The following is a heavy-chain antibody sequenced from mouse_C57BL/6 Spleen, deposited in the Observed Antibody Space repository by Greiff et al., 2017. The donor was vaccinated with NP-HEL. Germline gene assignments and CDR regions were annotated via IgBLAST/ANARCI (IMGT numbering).Heavy chain of an antibody. CDR1: GFTFSSYG. Sequence: EVKLVESGGDLVKPGGSLKLSCAASGFTFSSYGMSWVRQTPDKRLEWVATISSGGSYTYYPDSVKGRFTISRDNAKNTLYLQMSSLKSEDTAMYYCARHGGGNSFDYWGQGTTLTVSS. CDR2: ISSGGSYT. J-gene: IGHJ2*01. CDR3: ARHGGGNSFDY. V-gene: IGHV5-6*01. D-gene: IGHD1-1*02.